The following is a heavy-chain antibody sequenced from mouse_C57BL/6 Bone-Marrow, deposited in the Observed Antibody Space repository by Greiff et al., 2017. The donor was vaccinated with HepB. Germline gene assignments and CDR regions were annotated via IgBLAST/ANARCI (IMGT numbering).Heavy chain of an antibody. J-gene: IGHJ1*03. V-gene: IGHV1-63*01. CDR3: ARRWLLLYFDV. D-gene: IGHD2-3*01. CDR1: GYTFTNYW. CDR2: IYPGGGYT. Sequence: QVQLQQSGAELVRPGTSVKMSCKASGYTFTNYWIGWEKQRPGHGLEWIGDIYPGGGYTNYNEKFKGKATLTADKSSSTAYMQFSSLTSEDSAIYYCARRWLLLYFDVWGTGTTVTVSS.